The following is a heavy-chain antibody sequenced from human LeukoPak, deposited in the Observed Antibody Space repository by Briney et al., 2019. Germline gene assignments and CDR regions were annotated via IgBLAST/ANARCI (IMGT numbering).Heavy chain of an antibody. Sequence: PSETLSLACPVSGGPISSYYWSWIRQPPGKGLDWIGYIYYSGSTNYNPSLKSRVTISVDTSKNQFSLRLSSVTAADTAVYYCARGKIYGGIDYWGQGTLVTVSS. J-gene: IGHJ4*02. V-gene: IGHV4-59*01. CDR1: GGPISSYY. D-gene: IGHD4-23*01. CDR3: ARGKIYGGIDY. CDR2: IYYSGST.